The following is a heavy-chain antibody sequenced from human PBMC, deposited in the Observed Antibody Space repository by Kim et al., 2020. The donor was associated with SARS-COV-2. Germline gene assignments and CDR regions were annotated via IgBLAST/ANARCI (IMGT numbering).Heavy chain of an antibody. D-gene: IGHD6-13*01. Sequence: GGSLRLSCAASGFTFSSYGMHWVRQAPGKGLEWVAVIWYDGSNKYYADSVKGRFTISRDNSKNTLYLQMNSLRAEDTAVYYCAGDLRPGYSSSPRGYYYYGMGVWGQVTTVTFSS. V-gene: IGHV3-33*01. CDR3: AGDLRPGYSSSPRGYYYYGMGV. J-gene: IGHJ6*02. CDR2: IWYDGSNK. CDR1: GFTFSSYG.